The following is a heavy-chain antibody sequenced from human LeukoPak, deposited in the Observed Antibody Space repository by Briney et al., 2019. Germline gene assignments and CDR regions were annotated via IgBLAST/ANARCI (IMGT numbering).Heavy chain of an antibody. CDR3: ARVRRGIVAFDY. J-gene: IGHJ4*02. Sequence: QSGGSLRLSCAASGFTFSSYWMHWVRQAPGKGLVWVSRINSDGSSTSYADSVKGRFTISRDNAKNTLYLQMNSLRAEDTAVYYCARVRRGIVAFDYWGQGTLVTVSS. D-gene: IGHD5-12*01. V-gene: IGHV3-74*01. CDR2: INSDGSST. CDR1: GFTFSSYW.